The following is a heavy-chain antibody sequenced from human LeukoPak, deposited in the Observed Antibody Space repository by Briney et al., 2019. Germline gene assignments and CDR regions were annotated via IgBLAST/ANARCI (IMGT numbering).Heavy chain of an antibody. CDR1: GFTFSSCW. J-gene: IGHJ4*02. V-gene: IGHV3-43*02. D-gene: IGHD5-18*01. CDR3: AKEGYSYGYYFDY. CDR2: ISGLGGST. Sequence: GGSLRLSCAASGFTFSSCWMHWVRQAPGKGLQWVSLISGLGGSTYYADSVKGRFTISRDNSKNSLYLQMNSLRTEDTALYYCAKEGYSYGYYFDYWGQGTLVTVSS.